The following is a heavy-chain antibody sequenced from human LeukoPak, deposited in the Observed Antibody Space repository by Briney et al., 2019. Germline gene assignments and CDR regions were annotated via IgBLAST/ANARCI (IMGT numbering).Heavy chain of an antibody. CDR3: ARGNSSGWYGGFDY. J-gene: IGHJ4*02. D-gene: IGHD6-19*01. CDR2: IYSSGST. V-gene: IGHV4-4*07. Sequence: SETLSLTCTVSGGSINTYYWSWIRQPAGKGLEWIGRIYSSGSTNYNPSLKSRVTMSVDTSKNHFSLKLGSVTAADTAVYYCARGNSSGWYGGFDYWGQGILVTVSS. CDR1: GGSINTYY.